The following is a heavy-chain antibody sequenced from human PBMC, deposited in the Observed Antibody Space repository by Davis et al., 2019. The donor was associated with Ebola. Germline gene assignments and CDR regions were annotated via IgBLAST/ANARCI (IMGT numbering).Heavy chain of an antibody. J-gene: IGHJ6*03. Sequence: PGGSLRLSCAASGFTFSSYGMHWVRQAPGKGLEWVAVIWYDGSNKYYADSVKGRFTISRDNSKNTLYLQMNSLRAEDTAVYYCAREGATVNVYYYYYMDVWGKGTTVTVSS. D-gene: IGHD4-17*01. CDR3: AREGATVNVYYYYYMDV. CDR2: IWYDGSNK. CDR1: GFTFSSYG. V-gene: IGHV3-33*01.